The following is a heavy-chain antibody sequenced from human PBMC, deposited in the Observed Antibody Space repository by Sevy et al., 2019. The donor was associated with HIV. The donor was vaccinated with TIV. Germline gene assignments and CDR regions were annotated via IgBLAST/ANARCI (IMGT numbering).Heavy chain of an antibody. Sequence: GGSLRLSCAASGFTFSSYGMHWVRQAPGKGLEWVAVIWYDGSNKYYADSVKGAFTISRDNSKNTLYLQMNSLRAEDTAVYYCARDQTTVTTGDYYGMDVWGQGTTVTVSS. CDR3: ARDQTTVTTGDYYGMDV. D-gene: IGHD4-17*01. CDR2: IWYDGSNK. V-gene: IGHV3-33*01. CDR1: GFTFSSYG. J-gene: IGHJ6*02.